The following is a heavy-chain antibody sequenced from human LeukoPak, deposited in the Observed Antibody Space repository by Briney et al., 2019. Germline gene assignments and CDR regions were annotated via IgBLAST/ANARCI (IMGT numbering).Heavy chain of an antibody. V-gene: IGHV1-2*02. CDR1: GYTFTGYY. J-gene: IGHJ5*02. D-gene: IGHD3-16*01. Sequence: GASVKVSCKASGYTFTGYYMHWVRQPPGQGLEWMGWINPNSGGTNYAQQSQGRVTTTRDTSISTAYMELSRLRSDDTAVYYCARGGSRYGGNNWFDPWGQGTLVTVSS. CDR2: INPNSGGT. CDR3: ARGGSRYGGNNWFDP.